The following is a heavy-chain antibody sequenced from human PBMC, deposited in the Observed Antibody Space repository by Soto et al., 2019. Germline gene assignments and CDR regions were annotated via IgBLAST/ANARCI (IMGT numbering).Heavy chain of an antibody. CDR2: IVGDGSSI. D-gene: IGHD1-1*01. CDR1: GFTFNYA. V-gene: IGHV3-23*01. J-gene: IGHJ4*02. CDR3: SRDAVYNDGLWLVAY. Sequence: EVQLLESGGGLVQPGGSLRLSCAASGFTFNYAMMWVRQAPGKGQEWVSGIVGDGSSIYYADSVKGRFTISRDNSKNTLYLQMNSLRVEYTAVYYCSRDAVYNDGLWLVAYWGQGTLVTVSP.